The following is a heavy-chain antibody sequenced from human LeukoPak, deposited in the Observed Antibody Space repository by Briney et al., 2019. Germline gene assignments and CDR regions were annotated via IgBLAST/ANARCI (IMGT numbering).Heavy chain of an antibody. CDR3: ATKFFVVVPAAIRRNYYYMDV. Sequence: ASVKVSCKASGGTFSSYAISWVRQAPGQGLEWMGGIIPIFGTANYAQKFQGRVTITTDESTSTAYMELSSLRSEDTAVYYCATKFFVVVPAAIRRNYYYMDVWGKGTTVTVS. J-gene: IGHJ6*03. V-gene: IGHV1-69*05. D-gene: IGHD2-2*02. CDR1: GGTFSSYA. CDR2: IIPIFGTA.